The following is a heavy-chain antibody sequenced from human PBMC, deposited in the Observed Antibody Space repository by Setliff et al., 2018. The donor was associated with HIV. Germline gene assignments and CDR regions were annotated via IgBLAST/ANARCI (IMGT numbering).Heavy chain of an antibody. CDR2: ISSSGSTI. CDR1: GFTFSSYE. Sequence: GGSLRLSCAASGFTFSSYEMNWVRQAPGKGLEWVSYISSSGSTIYYADSVKGRFTISRDNAKNSLYLQMNSLRAEDTAVYYCTGVSSSTWYKYWGQGTLVTVSS. V-gene: IGHV3-48*03. D-gene: IGHD6-13*01. J-gene: IGHJ4*02. CDR3: TGVSSSTWYKY.